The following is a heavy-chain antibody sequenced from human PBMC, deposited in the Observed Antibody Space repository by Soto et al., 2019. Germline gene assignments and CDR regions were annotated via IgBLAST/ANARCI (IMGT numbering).Heavy chain of an antibody. J-gene: IGHJ4*02. D-gene: IGHD3-10*01. V-gene: IGHV4-30-2*01. CDR2: IYQSGST. Sequence: QLQLQESGSGLVKPSQTLSLTCAVSGGSISSGGYSWSWIRQPPGKGLEWIGYIYQSGSTFYNPSLKSRVTISVDRSKNQFSLKRSSVTAADTAVYYCARENNVLPGGYFDYWGQGTLVTVSS. CDR1: GGSISSGGYS. CDR3: ARENNVLPGGYFDY.